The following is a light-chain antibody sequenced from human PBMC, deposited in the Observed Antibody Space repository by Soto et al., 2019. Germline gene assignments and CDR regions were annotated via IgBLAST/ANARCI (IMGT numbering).Light chain of an antibody. CDR3: SSYTTSNTYV. Sequence: QSVLTQPASVSGSPGQSIAISCTGTSSDVGAYNYVSWYQQYPGQAPKLMIYDVTSRPSGVSDRFSGSKSGNTASLTISGLQAEDEADYYCSSYTTSNTYVFGAGTKVTVL. V-gene: IGLV2-14*03. J-gene: IGLJ1*01. CDR1: SSDVGAYNY. CDR2: DVT.